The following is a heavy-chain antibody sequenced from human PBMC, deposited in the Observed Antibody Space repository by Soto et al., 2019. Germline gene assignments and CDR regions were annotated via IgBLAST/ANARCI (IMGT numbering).Heavy chain of an antibody. D-gene: IGHD6-19*01. Sequence: QVQLVESGGGVVQPGRSLRLSCAASGFTFSSYAMHWVRQAPGKGLEWVAVISFDGSNKYYADSVKGRFTISRDNSKNTLYLQMNSLRAEDTAVYYCARQAGGTAVTGSDYWGQGTLVTVSS. V-gene: IGHV3-30-3*01. CDR1: GFTFSSYA. CDR3: ARQAGGTAVTGSDY. CDR2: ISFDGSNK. J-gene: IGHJ4*02.